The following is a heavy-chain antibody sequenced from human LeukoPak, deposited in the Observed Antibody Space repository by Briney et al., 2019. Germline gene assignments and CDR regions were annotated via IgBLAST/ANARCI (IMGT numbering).Heavy chain of an antibody. D-gene: IGHD2-21*02. CDR3: ARDPLPYCGGDCLNWFDP. V-gene: IGHV3-30*04. J-gene: IGHJ5*02. Sequence: GGSLGLSCAASGFTFSSYAMHWVRQAPGKGLEWVAVISYDGSNKYYADSVKGRFTITRDNSKNTLYLQMNSLRAEDTAVYYCARDPLPYCGGDCLNWFDPWGQGTLVTVSS. CDR1: GFTFSSYA. CDR2: ISYDGSNK.